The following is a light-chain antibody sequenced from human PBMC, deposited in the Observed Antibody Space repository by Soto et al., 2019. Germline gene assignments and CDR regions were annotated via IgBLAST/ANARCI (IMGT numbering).Light chain of an antibody. CDR3: QHYNNWPPWT. CDR2: GAS. CDR1: QSVSSN. Sequence: EIVMTQSPATLSASPGERATLSCGASQSVSSNLAWYQQKPGQAPRLLIYGASTRATGIPARFSGSGSGTEFTLTISSLQSEDFAVYYCQHYNNWPPWTFGQGTKVEIK. J-gene: IGKJ1*01. V-gene: IGKV3-15*01.